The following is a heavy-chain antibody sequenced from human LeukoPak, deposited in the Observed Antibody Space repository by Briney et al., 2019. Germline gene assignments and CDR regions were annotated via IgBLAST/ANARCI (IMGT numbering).Heavy chain of an antibody. D-gene: IGHD6-19*01. CDR3: ARVGGAVAGIVYNWFDP. CDR1: GYTFTSYD. V-gene: IGHV1-69*13. CDR2: IIPIFGTA. J-gene: IGHJ5*02. Sequence: SVKVSCKASGYTFTSYDINWVRQATGQGLEWMGGIIPIFGTANYAQKFQGRVTITADESTSTAYMELSSLRSEDTAVYYCARVGGAVAGIVYNWFDPWGQGTLVTVSS.